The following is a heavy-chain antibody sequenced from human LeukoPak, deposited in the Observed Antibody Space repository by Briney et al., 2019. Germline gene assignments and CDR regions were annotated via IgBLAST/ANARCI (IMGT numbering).Heavy chain of an antibody. CDR1: GFPFSNYW. V-gene: IGHV3-7*01. D-gene: IGHD5-24*01. J-gene: IGHJ3*02. Sequence: GGSLRLSCAASGFPFSNYWMTWLRQAPGKGLEWVANIRGDESRKYYLDSVTGRFTISRDNAKNSLYLQMNSLRAEDTAVYYCARDNYPDAFDIWGQGTMVTVSS. CDR2: IRGDESRK. CDR3: ARDNYPDAFDI.